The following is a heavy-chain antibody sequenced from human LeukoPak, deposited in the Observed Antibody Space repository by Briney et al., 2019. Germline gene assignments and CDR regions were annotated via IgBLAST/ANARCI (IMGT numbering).Heavy chain of an antibody. V-gene: IGHV1-69*13. Sequence: SVKVSCKASGGTFSSYAISWVRQAPGQGLEWMGRIIPIFGTANYAQKFQGRVTITADESTSTAYMELSSLRSEDTAVYYCARAVHYYDSSGYYGWFYFDYWGQGTLVTVSS. CDR2: IIPIFGTA. CDR1: GGTFSSYA. D-gene: IGHD3-22*01. CDR3: ARAVHYYDSSGYYGWFYFDY. J-gene: IGHJ4*02.